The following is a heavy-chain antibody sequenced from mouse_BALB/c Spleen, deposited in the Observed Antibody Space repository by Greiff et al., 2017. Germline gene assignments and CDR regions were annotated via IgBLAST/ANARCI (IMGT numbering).Heavy chain of an antibody. V-gene: IGHV1-4*02. CDR3: ARSGIYGDHAY. Sequence: LVESAAELARPGASVKMSCKASGYTFTSYTMHWVKQRPGQGLEWIGYINPSSGYTEYNQKFKDKTTLTADKSSSTAYMQLSSLTSEDSAVYYCARSGIYGDHAYWGQGTTLTVSS. J-gene: IGHJ2*01. CDR2: INPSSGYT. CDR1: GYTFTSYT. D-gene: IGHD2-13*01.